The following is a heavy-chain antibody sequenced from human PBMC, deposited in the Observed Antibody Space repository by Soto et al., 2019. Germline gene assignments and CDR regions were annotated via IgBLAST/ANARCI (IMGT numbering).Heavy chain of an antibody. CDR1: GGSISSYY. J-gene: IGHJ5*02. V-gene: IGHV4-59*01. Sequence: PSETLSLTCTVSGGSISSYYWSWIRQPPGKGLEWIGYIYYSGSTNYNPSLKSRVTISVDTSKNQFSLKLSSVTAADTAVYYCARCIAAADYNWLDPWGQVTLVTVSS. CDR3: ARCIAAADYNWLDP. D-gene: IGHD6-13*01. CDR2: IYYSGST.